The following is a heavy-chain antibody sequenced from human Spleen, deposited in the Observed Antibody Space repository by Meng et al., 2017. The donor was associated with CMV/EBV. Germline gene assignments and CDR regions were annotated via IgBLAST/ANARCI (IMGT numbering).Heavy chain of an antibody. J-gene: IGHJ4*02. V-gene: IGHV3-30*18. CDR3: VKKGGRGDKNYGGPTWGPYYFDY. CDR1: YA. CDR2: ISYDGSDK. D-gene: IGHD4/OR15-4a*01. Sequence: YAMPWVRPAPGKGLEWVAVISYDGSDKYYADSVKGRFIISRDNSKNTLYLQMSSLRAEDTAMYYCVKKGGRGDKNYGGPTWGPYYFDYWGQGTLVTVSS.